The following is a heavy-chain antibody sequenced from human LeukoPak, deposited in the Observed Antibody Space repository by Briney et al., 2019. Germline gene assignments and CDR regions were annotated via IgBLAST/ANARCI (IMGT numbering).Heavy chain of an antibody. V-gene: IGHV4-59*01. D-gene: IGHD6-6*01. CDR2: IYYSGST. Sequence: SETLSLTCTVSGGSISSYYRSWIRQPPGKGLEWIGYIYYSGSTNYNPSLKSRVTISVDTSKNQFSLKLSSVTAADTAVYYCARDGIQYSSSSGGFDYWGQGTLVTVSS. J-gene: IGHJ4*02. CDR3: ARDGIQYSSSSGGFDY. CDR1: GGSISSYY.